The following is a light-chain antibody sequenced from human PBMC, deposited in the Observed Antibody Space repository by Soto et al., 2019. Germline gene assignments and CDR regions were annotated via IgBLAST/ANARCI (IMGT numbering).Light chain of an antibody. Sequence: QSALTQPAPVSGSPGQSITISCTGTNSDMGGYNCVSWYQQHPGTAPKLMISDVSNRPSGVAYRFSGSKSGNTASLTISGLQAEDEAEYYCGSYAGRRTLGVFGGGTKLTVL. J-gene: IGLJ2*01. CDR1: NSDMGGYNC. V-gene: IGLV2-14*03. CDR2: DVS. CDR3: GSYAGRRTLGV.